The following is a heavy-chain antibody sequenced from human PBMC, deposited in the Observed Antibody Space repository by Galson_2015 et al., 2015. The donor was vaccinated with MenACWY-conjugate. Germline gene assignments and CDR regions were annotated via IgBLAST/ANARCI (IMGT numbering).Heavy chain of an antibody. CDR2: ISHSGDT. CDR1: GGSIRSGRYY. Sequence: SETLSLTCTVSGGSIRSGRYYWSWIRQPPGKGLEWIGAISHSGDTTYTPSLKSRVSISVDTSQSHVSLRLTSVNAADTAVYYCARGNTGTGHYYYGLDVWG. D-gene: IGHD1-1*01. J-gene: IGHJ6*02. V-gene: IGHV4-39*02. CDR3: ARGNTGTGHYYYGLDV.